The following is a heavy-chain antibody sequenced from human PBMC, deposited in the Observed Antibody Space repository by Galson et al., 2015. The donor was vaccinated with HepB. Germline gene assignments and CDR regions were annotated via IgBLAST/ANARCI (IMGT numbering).Heavy chain of an antibody. CDR1: GGTFSSYA. Sequence: SVKVSCKASGGTFSSYAISWVRQAPGQGLEWMGGIIPIFGTANYAQKFQGRVTITADESTSTVYMELSSLRSEDTAVYYCARVSYYYDSSGYYYDGDAFDIWGQGTMVTVSS. CDR2: IIPIFGTA. CDR3: ARVSYYYDSSGYYYDGDAFDI. D-gene: IGHD3-22*01. J-gene: IGHJ3*02. V-gene: IGHV1-69*13.